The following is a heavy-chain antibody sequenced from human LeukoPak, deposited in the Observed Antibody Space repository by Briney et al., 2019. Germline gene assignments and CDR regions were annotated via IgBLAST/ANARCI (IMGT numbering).Heavy chain of an antibody. CDR1: GYTVTGYY. J-gene: IGHJ4*02. CDR2: INPNSGGT. D-gene: IGHD3-10*01. Sequence: ASVKVSCKASGYTVTGYYMHWVRQAPGQGLEWMGWINPNSGGTNYAQKFQGRVTMTRDTSISTAYMELSRLRSDDTAVYYCAKGWFGELSPLYFDYWGQGTLVTVSS. V-gene: IGHV1-2*02. CDR3: AKGWFGELSPLYFDY.